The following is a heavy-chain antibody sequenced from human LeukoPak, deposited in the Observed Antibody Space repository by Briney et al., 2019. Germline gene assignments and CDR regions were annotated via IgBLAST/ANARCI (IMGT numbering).Heavy chain of an antibody. CDR2: IYTSGST. CDR1: GGSISSYY. D-gene: IGHD2/OR15-2a*01. Sequence: SETLSLTCTVPGGSISSYYWSRIRQPAGKGLEWIGRIYTSGSTNYNPSLESRVTMSVDTSKNQFSLKLSSVTAADTAVYYCARGLGYFTNWFDPWGQGTLVTVSS. J-gene: IGHJ5*02. V-gene: IGHV4-4*07. CDR3: ARGLGYFTNWFDP.